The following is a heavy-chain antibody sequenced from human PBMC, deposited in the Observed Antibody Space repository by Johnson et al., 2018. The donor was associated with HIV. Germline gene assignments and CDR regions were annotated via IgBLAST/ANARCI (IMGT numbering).Heavy chain of an antibody. D-gene: IGHD3-10*01. CDR3: AREGFWGSGSYYNPDAFDI. CDR1: GFTFSTYA. V-gene: IGHV3-30*04. CDR2: ISNDGSNK. J-gene: IGHJ3*02. Sequence: QVQLVESGGGVVQPGRSLRLSCAASGFTFSTYALHWVRQAPGRGLEWVAVISNDGSNKYYADSVKGRFTISRDNSKNTLYLQMNSLRAEDTAVYYCAREGFWGSGSYYNPDAFDIWGQGTMVTVSS.